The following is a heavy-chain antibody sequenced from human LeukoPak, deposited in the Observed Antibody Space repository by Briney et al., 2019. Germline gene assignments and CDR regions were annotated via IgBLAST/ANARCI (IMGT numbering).Heavy chain of an antibody. V-gene: IGHV3-23*01. D-gene: IGHD3-22*01. J-gene: IGHJ4*02. Sequence: GGSLRLSCAASGFTFSSYAMSWVRQVPGKGLEWVSAFSGSGGSTYYADSVKGRFTISRDNSKNTLYLQMNSLRAEDTAVYYCAKQFSFTMIVVVGYFDYWGQGTLVTVSS. CDR2: FSGSGGST. CDR3: AKQFSFTMIVVVGYFDY. CDR1: GFTFSSYA.